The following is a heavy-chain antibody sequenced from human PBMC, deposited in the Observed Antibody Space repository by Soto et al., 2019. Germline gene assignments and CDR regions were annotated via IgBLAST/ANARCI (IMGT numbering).Heavy chain of an antibody. CDR2: INHSGST. D-gene: IGHD5-18*01. CDR3: ARGLDTAMVRKVFDY. V-gene: IGHV4-34*01. CDR1: GGSFSGYY. J-gene: IGHJ4*02. Sequence: PSETLSLTCAVYGGSFSGYYWSWIRQPPGKGLEWIGEINHSGSTNYNPSLKSQVTISVDTSKNQFSLKLSSVTAADTAVYYCARGLDTAMVRKVFDYWGQGTLVTVSS.